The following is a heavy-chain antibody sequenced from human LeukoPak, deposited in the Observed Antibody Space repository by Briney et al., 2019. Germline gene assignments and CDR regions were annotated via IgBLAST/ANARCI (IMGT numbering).Heavy chain of an antibody. CDR3: ARDLEPPSGIFGVGRSYYYMDV. J-gene: IGHJ6*03. V-gene: IGHV1-18*01. CDR1: GYTFTSYG. Sequence: ASVKVSCKASGYTFTSYGISWVRQAPGQGLEWMGWISAYNGNTNYAQKLQGRVTMTTDTSTSTAYMELRSLRSDDTAVYYCARDLEPPSGIFGVGRSYYYMDVWGKGTTVTVSS. D-gene: IGHD3-3*01. CDR2: ISAYNGNT.